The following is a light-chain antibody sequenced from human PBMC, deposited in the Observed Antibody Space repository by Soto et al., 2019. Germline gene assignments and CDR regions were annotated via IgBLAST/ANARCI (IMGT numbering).Light chain of an antibody. J-gene: IGLJ1*01. CDR3: SSFTSSSTYV. V-gene: IGLV2-14*01. CDR2: DVS. CDR1: SSDVGGYNY. Sequence: QSVLTQPASVSGSPGHSITISCTGTSSDVGGYNYVSWFQQHPGKAPQLMIYDVSNRPSGVSNRFSGSKSGNTASLTISGLQAEDEADYYCSSFTSSSTYVFGTGTKVTV.